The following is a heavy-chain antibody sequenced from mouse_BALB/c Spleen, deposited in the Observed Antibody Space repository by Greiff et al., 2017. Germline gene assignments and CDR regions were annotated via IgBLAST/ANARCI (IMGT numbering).Heavy chain of an antibody. V-gene: IGHV5-17*02. J-gene: IGHJ4*01. CDR3: ARYYGYPYAMDY. CDR1: GFTFSSFG. CDR2: ISSGSSTI. D-gene: IGHD1-2*01. Sequence: EVKLQESGGGLVQPGGSRKLSCAASGFTFSSFGMHWVRQAPEKGLEWVAYISSGSSTIYYADTVKGRFTISRDNPKNTLFLQMTSLRSEDTAMYYCARYYGYPYAMDYWGQGTSVTVSS.